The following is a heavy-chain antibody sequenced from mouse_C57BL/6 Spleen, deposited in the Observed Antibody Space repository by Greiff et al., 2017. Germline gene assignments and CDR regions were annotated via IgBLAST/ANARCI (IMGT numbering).Heavy chain of an antibody. CDR1: GFTFTSYW. Sequence: VQLLESGADLAKPGASVKLSCTASGFTFTSYWMHWVNQRPGQGLEWIGYINPSSGYTKYNQKFKDKATLTADKSSSTAYMQLSSLTYEDSAVYYCARPYYDPFAYWGQGTLVTVSA. J-gene: IGHJ3*01. CDR3: ARPYYDPFAY. D-gene: IGHD2-4*01. V-gene: IGHV1-7*01. CDR2: INPSSGYT.